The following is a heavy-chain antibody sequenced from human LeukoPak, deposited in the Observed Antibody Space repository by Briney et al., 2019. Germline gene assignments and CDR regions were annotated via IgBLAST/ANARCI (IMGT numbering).Heavy chain of an antibody. Sequence: SETLSLTCTVSGGSISNYYWSWIRQPPGKGLEWIGYIFYTGSTNYNPSLRNRVTISVDTSKNQFSLKLSSVTAADTALYYCARDNYYDSSACVWFDPWGQGTLVTVSS. D-gene: IGHD3-22*01. CDR2: IFYTGST. CDR1: GGSISNYY. CDR3: ARDNYYDSSACVWFDP. V-gene: IGHV4-59*01. J-gene: IGHJ5*02.